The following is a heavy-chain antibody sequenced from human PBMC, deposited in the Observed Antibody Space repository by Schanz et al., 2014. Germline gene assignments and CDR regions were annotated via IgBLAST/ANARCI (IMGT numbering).Heavy chain of an antibody. CDR1: GFTFHTYD. D-gene: IGHD3-22*01. CDR2: ISHDGHRD. Sequence: QVQLVESGGGVVQPGRSLRLSCAASGFTFHTYDMHWVRQAPGKGLEWVAQISHDGHRDFYADSVKGRFTVSRDNNWKTLSLQMNSLRSDDTAIYHVARENSSGYSPAVTYYIDVWGKGTTVTVSS. V-gene: IGHV3-30-3*01. J-gene: IGHJ6*03. CDR3: ARENSSGYSPAVTYYIDV.